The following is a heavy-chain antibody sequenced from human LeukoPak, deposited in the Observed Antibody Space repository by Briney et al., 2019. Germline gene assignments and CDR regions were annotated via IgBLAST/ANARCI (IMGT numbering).Heavy chain of an antibody. CDR3: ARRYSSSWYFLDY. D-gene: IGHD6-13*01. CDR2: ICPGESAT. J-gene: IGHJ4*02. V-gene: IGHV5-51*01. CDR1: GYSFTSYW. Sequence: GESLKISCKGSGYSFTSYWIGWVREMPGIGLEWKGCICPGESATRYSRSSRGQVTISADKSISTTYLQCSSLKASDTAMSYCARRYSSSWYFLDYSGQGTLVTVSS.